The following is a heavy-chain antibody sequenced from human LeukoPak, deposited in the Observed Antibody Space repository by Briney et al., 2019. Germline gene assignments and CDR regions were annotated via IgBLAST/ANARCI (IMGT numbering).Heavy chain of an antibody. J-gene: IGHJ3*02. CDR3: ARDRKYYDSSGYSAFDI. CDR2: INPSGGST. V-gene: IGHV1-46*01. D-gene: IGHD3-22*01. CDR1: GYTVTSYY. Sequence: ASVKVSCKASGYTVTSYYMHWVRQAPGEGLEWMGIINPSGGSTSYAQKFQGRVTMTRDTSTSTVYMELSSLRSEDTAVYYCARDRKYYDSSGYSAFDIWGQGTMVTVSS.